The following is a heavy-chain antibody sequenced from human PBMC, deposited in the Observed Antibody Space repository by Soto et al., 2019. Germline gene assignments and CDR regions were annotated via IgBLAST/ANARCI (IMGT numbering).Heavy chain of an antibody. Sequence: QLQLQESGPGLVKPSETLSLSCTVSGGSITSSSYWGWIRQPPGKGLEWMGSIYSTGNTYYNPSLKGRVTISADTSKNQFSRNLSSVTAADTAVYYCRSSSRYSTDVWGQGTTVYVSS. D-gene: IGHD6-13*01. CDR1: GGSITSSSY. J-gene: IGHJ6*02. V-gene: IGHV4-39*01. CDR3: RSSSRYSTDV. CDR2: IYSTGNT.